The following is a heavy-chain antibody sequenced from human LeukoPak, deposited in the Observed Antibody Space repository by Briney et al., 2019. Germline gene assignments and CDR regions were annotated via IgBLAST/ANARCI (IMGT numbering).Heavy chain of an antibody. V-gene: IGHV3-9*01. CDR2: ISWNSGSI. CDR1: GFTFDDYA. D-gene: IGHD6-13*01. CDR3: AKDGPQRLVPRDYYYYYYMDV. Sequence: GGSLRLSCAASGFTFDDYAMHWVRQAPGKGLEWVSGISWNSGSIGYADSVKGRFTISRDNSKNSLYLQMNSLRAEDTALYYCAKDGPQRLVPRDYYYYYYMDVWGKGTTVTVSS. J-gene: IGHJ6*03.